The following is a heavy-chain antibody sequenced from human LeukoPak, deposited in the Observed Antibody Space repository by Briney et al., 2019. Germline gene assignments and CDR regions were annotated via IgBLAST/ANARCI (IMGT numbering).Heavy chain of an antibody. CDR2: ISSSGNKI. CDR3: ARGQRPQYTSTWNNWFDP. J-gene: IGHJ5*02. CDR1: GFPFSSYE. Sequence: GGSLRLSCAASGFPFSSYEMNWVRQAPGKRLQWVSYISSSGNKIYYAASVKGRFTISRDNAKNSLYLQIDSLRAEDTAVYYCARGQRPQYTSTWNNWFDPWGQGTQVTVSS. D-gene: IGHD2-2*01. V-gene: IGHV3-48*03.